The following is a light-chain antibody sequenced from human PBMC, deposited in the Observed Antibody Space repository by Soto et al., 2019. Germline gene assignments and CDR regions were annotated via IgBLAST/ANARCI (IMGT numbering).Light chain of an antibody. Sequence: EIVLTQSPGTLSLSPGEGTTLSCMASQTVKKNYLAWYQQKPGQAPRLLIYGASNRATGIPARFSGSGSGTDFTLTISSLEPEDFAVYYCQQHSHWPPWTFGQGTKV. CDR1: QTVKKNY. J-gene: IGKJ1*01. CDR3: QQHSHWPPWT. V-gene: IGKV3-11*01. CDR2: GAS.